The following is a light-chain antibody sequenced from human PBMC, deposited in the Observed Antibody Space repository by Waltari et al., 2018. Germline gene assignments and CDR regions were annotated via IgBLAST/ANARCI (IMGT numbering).Light chain of an antibody. V-gene: IGKV3-20*01. CDR1: QSVTSSY. Sequence: IVLTQSPVPLSLSPGETATLSCRASQSVTSSYLAWYQQKPGQAPRLLIYGASSRATGMPDRLSGSGSGTDVTLTISRLEPEDFAGYYCQQYGSSPYTFGQGTKLEIK. CDR3: QQYGSSPYT. CDR2: GAS. J-gene: IGKJ2*01.